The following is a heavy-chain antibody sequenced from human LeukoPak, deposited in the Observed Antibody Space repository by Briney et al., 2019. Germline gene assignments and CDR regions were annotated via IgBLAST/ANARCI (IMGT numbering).Heavy chain of an antibody. J-gene: IGHJ4*02. CDR1: GGSFSGYY. CDR2: INHSGST. D-gene: IGHD2-21*02. Sequence: SETLSLTCAVYGGSFSGYYWSWIRQPPGKGLEWIGEINHSGSTNYNPSLKSRVTISVDTSKNRFSLKLSSVTAADTAVYYCAGVVVTATSFDYWGQGTLVTVSS. CDR3: AGVVVTATSFDY. V-gene: IGHV4-34*01.